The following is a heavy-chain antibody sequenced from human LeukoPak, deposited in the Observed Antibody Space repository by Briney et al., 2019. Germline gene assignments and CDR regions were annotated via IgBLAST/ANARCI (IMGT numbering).Heavy chain of an antibody. CDR2: ISSSSSYI. V-gene: IGHV3-21*01. Sequence: GGSLRLSCAASGFTFSSSSMNWVRQAPGKGLEWVSSISSSSSYIYYADSVKGRFTISRDNAKNSLYLQMNSLRAEDTAVYYCASVGNYYYGSGSYYNFDYWGQGTLVTVSS. CDR3: ASVGNYYYGSGSYYNFDY. CDR1: GFTFSSSS. J-gene: IGHJ4*02. D-gene: IGHD3-10*01.